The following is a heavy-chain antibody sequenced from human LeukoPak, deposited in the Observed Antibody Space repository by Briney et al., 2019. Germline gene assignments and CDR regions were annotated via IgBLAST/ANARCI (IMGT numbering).Heavy chain of an antibody. D-gene: IGHD3-22*01. CDR2: MYYSGST. J-gene: IGHJ4*02. CDR1: GGSISSISYY. V-gene: IGHV4-39*07. CDR3: ARVTGYMIEDYFDY. Sequence: SETLSLTCTVSGGSISSISYYWGWIRQPPGKGLGWIVSMYYSGSTYNNPSLKSRVTISVDTSKNQFSLKLSSVTAADTAVYYCARVTGYMIEDYFDYWGQGTLVTVSS.